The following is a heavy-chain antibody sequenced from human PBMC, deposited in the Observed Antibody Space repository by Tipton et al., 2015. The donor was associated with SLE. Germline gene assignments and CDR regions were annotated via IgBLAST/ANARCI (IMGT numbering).Heavy chain of an antibody. CDR2: IKQDGSEK. CDR3: AREDYDFWSGPGTYFDY. V-gene: IGHV3-7*03. J-gene: IGHJ4*02. D-gene: IGHD3-3*01. CDR1: GFTFSNYW. Sequence: SLRLSCAASGFTFSNYWMSWVRQAPGKGLEWVANIKQDGSEKYYVDSVKGRFTISRDNARNSLYLQMNSLRGEDTAVYYCAREDYDFWSGPGTYFDYWGQGTLVTVSS.